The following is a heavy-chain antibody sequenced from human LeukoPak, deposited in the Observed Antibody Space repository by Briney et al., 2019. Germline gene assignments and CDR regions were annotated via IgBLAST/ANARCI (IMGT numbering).Heavy chain of an antibody. CDR1: GYTFTSYD. CDR2: MNPNSGNT. Sequence: ASVKVSCKASGYTFTSYDINRVRQATGQGLEWMGWMNPNSGNTGYAQKFQGRVTMTRNTSISTAYMELSSLRSEDTAVYYCARVDSSGYYLGRGYYYYGMDVWGQGTTVTVSS. CDR3: ARVDSSGYYLGRGYYYYGMDV. J-gene: IGHJ6*02. V-gene: IGHV1-8*01. D-gene: IGHD3-22*01.